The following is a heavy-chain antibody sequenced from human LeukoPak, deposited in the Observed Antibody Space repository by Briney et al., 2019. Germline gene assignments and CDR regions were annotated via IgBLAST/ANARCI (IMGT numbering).Heavy chain of an antibody. D-gene: IGHD3-3*01. V-gene: IGHV3-30-3*01. J-gene: IGHJ4*02. CDR3: ATLAQPRTDFWSGYHN. Sequence: PGGSLRLSCAASGFTFSSYAMHWVRQAPGKGLEWVAVISYDGSNKYYADSVKGRFTISRDNSKNTLYLQMNSLTAEDTAVYYCATLAQPRTDFWSGYHNWGQGTLVTVSS. CDR2: ISYDGSNK. CDR1: GFTFSSYA.